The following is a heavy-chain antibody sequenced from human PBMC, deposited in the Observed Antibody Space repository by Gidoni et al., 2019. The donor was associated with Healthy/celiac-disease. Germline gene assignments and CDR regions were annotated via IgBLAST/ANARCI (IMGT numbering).Heavy chain of an antibody. CDR2: IKSKTDGGTT. CDR1: GFTFSNAW. V-gene: IGHV3-15*01. D-gene: IGHD3-10*01. J-gene: IGHJ4*02. Sequence: EVQLVESGGGLVKPGGSLRLSCAASGFTFSNAWMSWVRQAPGKGLEWVGRIKSKTDGGTTDYAAPVKGRFTISRDDSKNTLYLQMNSLKTEDTAVYYCTTEPYGSGSYYYYFDYWGQGTLVTVSS. CDR3: TTEPYGSGSYYYYFDY.